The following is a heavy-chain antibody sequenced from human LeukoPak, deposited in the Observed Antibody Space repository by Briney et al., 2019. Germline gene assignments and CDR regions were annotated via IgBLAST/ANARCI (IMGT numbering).Heavy chain of an antibody. Sequence: GSLRLSCAASGFTFSSYWMSWVRQPPGKGLEWIGEINHSGSTNYNPSLKSRVTISVDTSKNQFSLKLSSVTAADTAVYYCARGQDILTGYSGIYWGQGTLVTVSS. CDR2: INHSGST. CDR1: GFTFSSYW. J-gene: IGHJ4*02. V-gene: IGHV4-34*01. D-gene: IGHD3-9*01. CDR3: ARGQDILTGYSGIY.